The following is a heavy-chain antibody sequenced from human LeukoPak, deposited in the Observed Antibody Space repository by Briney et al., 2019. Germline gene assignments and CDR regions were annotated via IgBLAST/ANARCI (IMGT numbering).Heavy chain of an antibody. V-gene: IGHV3-30*18. CDR2: ISYDGSNK. D-gene: IGHD5-18*01. CDR3: AKDDERNTAMVPRALDY. CDR1: GFTFSSYG. J-gene: IGHJ4*02. Sequence: GGSLRLSCAASGFTFSSYGMHWVRQAPGKGLEWVAVISYDGSNKYYADSVKGRFTISRDNSKNTLYLQMNSLRAEDTAAYYCAKDDERNTAMVPRALDYWGQGTLVTVSS.